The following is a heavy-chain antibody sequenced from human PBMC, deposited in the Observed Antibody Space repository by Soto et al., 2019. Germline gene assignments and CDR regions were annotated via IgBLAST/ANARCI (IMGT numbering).Heavy chain of an antibody. D-gene: IGHD3-16*01. Sequence: GGSLRLSCAASGFTFSGFGMHWVRQAPGKGLEWVAIIWYDGSDKYYAGSVKGRFTISRDNSKNTLYLQMNSLRAEDTAVYHCAFGNLSYYFDYWGQGTPVTVSS. CDR3: AFGNLSYYFDY. CDR1: GFTFSGFG. J-gene: IGHJ4*02. V-gene: IGHV3-33*01. CDR2: IWYDGSDK.